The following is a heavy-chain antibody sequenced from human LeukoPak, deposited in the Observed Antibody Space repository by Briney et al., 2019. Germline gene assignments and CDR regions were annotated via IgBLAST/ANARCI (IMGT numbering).Heavy chain of an antibody. J-gene: IGHJ3*02. CDR1: GFTFDDYT. V-gene: IGHV3-43*01. CDR2: ISWDGSST. D-gene: IGHD6-13*01. CDR3: AKAEQQLSYTYDAFDI. Sequence: PGGSLRLSCAASGFTFDDYTMHWVRQTPGKGLEWVSLISWDGSSTFYADSVKGRFTISRDNSKNSLLLQMNTLRTEDTALYYCAKAEQQLSYTYDAFDIWGQGTMVTVSS.